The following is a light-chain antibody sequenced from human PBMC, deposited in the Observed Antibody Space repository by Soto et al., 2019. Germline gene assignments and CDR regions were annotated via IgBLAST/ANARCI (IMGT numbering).Light chain of an antibody. Sequence: QSVLTQPASVSGSPGQSITISCTGTSSDVGGYNYVSWYQQHPGKAPKLMIYEVSNRPSGVSNRFSGSKSGNTASLTISGLQAEDEADYYCSSYTSSSTVFGGGTKPTVL. CDR2: EVS. CDR3: SSYTSSSTV. J-gene: IGLJ3*02. V-gene: IGLV2-14*01. CDR1: SSDVGGYNY.